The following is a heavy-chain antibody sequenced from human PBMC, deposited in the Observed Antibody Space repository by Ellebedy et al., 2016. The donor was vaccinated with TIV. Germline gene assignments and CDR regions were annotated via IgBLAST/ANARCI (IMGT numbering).Heavy chain of an antibody. V-gene: IGHV3-7*03. CDR1: GFTFSNYW. J-gene: IGHJ6*02. CDR3: AREAYPYAMDV. CDR2: IKQDGSEI. D-gene: IGHD2-2*02. Sequence: GESLKISCAVSGFTFSNYWMSWARQAPGKGLEWVATIKQDGSEIHYVDSVKGRFTISRDNAKNSLYLQMNSLRVEDTALYYCAREAYPYAMDVWGQGTTVTVSS.